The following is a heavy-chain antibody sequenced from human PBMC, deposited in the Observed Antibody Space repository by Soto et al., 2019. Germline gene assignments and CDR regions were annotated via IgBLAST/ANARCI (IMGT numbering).Heavy chain of an antibody. CDR2: ISSSGTTI. J-gene: IGHJ6*02. Sequence: DVQLVESGGGLVQPGGSLRLSCAVSGFTFSSYEMKWVRQAPGKGLEWVSYISSSGTTIHYAASVKGRFTISRDNAKNSLNLQMNSLRAEDTAVYYCARGAGSYPIRMDVWGQVTTVTVSS. CDR1: GFTFSSYE. D-gene: IGHD3-10*01. V-gene: IGHV3-48*03. CDR3: ARGAGSYPIRMDV.